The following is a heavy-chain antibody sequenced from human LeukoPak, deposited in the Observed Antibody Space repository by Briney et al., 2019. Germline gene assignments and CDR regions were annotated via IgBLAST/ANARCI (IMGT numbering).Heavy chain of an antibody. Sequence: ASVKVSCKASGYTFTSYAMNWVRQAPGQRLEWMGWINTNTGNPTYAQGFTGRFVFSLDTSVSTAYLQISSLKAEDTAVYYCARVSSGWDPTYYYYMDVWGKGTPVTVS. CDR1: GYTFTSYA. V-gene: IGHV7-4-1*02. CDR2: INTNTGNP. D-gene: IGHD6-19*01. J-gene: IGHJ6*03. CDR3: ARVSSGWDPTYYYYMDV.